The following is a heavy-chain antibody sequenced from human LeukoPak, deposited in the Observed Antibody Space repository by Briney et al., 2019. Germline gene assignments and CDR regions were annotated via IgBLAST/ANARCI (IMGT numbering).Heavy chain of an antibody. Sequence: GGSLRLSCAASGFTFSSYAMSWVRQAPGKGLEWVSVISGSGSSTYYADSVKGRFTISRDNSKNTLYLQMSSLRPEDTAVYYCAGSSSIAARNWFDPWGQGTLVTVSS. D-gene: IGHD6-6*01. CDR1: GFTFSSYA. CDR3: AGSSSIAARNWFDP. CDR2: ISGSGSST. V-gene: IGHV3-23*01. J-gene: IGHJ5*02.